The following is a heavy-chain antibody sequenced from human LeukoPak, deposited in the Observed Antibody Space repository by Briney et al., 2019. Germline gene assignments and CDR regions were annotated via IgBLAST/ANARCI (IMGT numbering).Heavy chain of an antibody. CDR1: GYTFTSYG. D-gene: IGHD5-24*01. V-gene: IGHV1-18*01. Sequence: ASVKVSCKASGYTFTSYGISWVRQAPGQGLEWMGWISAYNGNTNYAQKLQGRVTMTTDTSTSTAYMELRSLRSDDTAVYYCARDERWLQFEYFDYWGQGTLVTVSS. CDR2: ISAYNGNT. J-gene: IGHJ4*02. CDR3: ARDERWLQFEYFDY.